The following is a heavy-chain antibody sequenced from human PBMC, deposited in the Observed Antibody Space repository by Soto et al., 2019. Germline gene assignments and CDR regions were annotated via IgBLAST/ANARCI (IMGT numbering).Heavy chain of an antibody. V-gene: IGHV4-30-2*01. CDR3: ARGNPAPLDY. Sequence: SETLSLTCAVSGGSISSGGYSWSWIRQPPGKGLEWIGYIYHSGSTYYNPSLKSRVTISVDRSKNQFSLKLSSVTAADTAVYYCARGNPAPLDYWGQGTLVTVSS. CDR2: IYHSGST. CDR1: GGSISSGGYS. J-gene: IGHJ4*02. D-gene: IGHD1-1*01.